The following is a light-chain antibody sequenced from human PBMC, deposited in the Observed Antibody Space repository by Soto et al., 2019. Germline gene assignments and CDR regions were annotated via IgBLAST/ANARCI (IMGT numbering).Light chain of an antibody. CDR3: QQYNKWPLT. J-gene: IGKJ4*01. CDR2: GAS. V-gene: IGKV3-15*01. CDR1: ESVSNN. Sequence: EIVLTQSPATLSVSQGESATHSCRASESVSNNLAWYQQKPGQAPRLLIFGASARATGIPARFSGSGSGTEFTLTISSLQSEDFAVYYCQQYNKWPLTFGGGTKVEIK.